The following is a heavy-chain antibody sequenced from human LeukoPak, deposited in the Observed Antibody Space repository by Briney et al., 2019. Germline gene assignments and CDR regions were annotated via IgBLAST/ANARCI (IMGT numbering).Heavy chain of an antibody. Sequence: SETLSLTCTVSGGSISSYYWSWIRQPPGKGLEWIGYIYYSGSTNYNPSLKSRVTISVDTSKTQFSLNLSSVTAADTAVYYCARLDSSGYYHDYWGQGTLVTVSS. J-gene: IGHJ4*02. CDR2: IYYSGST. CDR1: GGSISSYY. CDR3: ARLDSSGYYHDY. D-gene: IGHD3-22*01. V-gene: IGHV4-59*01.